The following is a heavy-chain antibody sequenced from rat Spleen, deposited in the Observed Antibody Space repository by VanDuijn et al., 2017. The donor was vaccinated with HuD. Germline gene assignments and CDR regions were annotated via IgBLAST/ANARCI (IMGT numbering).Heavy chain of an antibody. Sequence: EVQLVESDGGLVQPGRSMKLSCAASGFTFSNYYMAWVRQSPTKGLEWVASISNGGGKTYYRDSVQGRFTISRDNAKSNLYLQMDSLRSEDTATYYCTRWDYWGQGVMVTVSS. CDR2: ISNGGGKT. CDR1: GFTFSNYY. CDR3: TRWDY. J-gene: IGHJ2*01. V-gene: IGHV5-25*01.